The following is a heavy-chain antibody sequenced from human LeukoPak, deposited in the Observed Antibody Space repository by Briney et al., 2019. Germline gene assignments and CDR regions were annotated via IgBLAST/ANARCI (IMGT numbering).Heavy chain of an antibody. CDR1: GGSISSGGYS. V-gene: IGHV4-30-2*01. J-gene: IGHJ2*01. CDR2: IYHSGST. CDR3: ARADYDILTGYSYWYFDL. Sequence: SQTLSLTCAVSGGSISSGGYSWSWICQPKGKGLGWIGYIYHSGSTYYNPSLKSRVTISVDRSKNQFSLKLSSVTAADTAVYYCARADYDILTGYSYWYFDLWGRGTLVTVSS. D-gene: IGHD3-9*01.